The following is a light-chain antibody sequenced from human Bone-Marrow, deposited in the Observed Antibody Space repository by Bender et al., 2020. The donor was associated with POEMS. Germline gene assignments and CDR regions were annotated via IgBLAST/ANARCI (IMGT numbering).Light chain of an antibody. V-gene: IGLV3-25*03. J-gene: IGLJ2*01. CDR3: QSADVSGTYKV. Sequence: SYDLTQPLSVSVFPGQTARITCSGDALPRQHVFWYRQKSGQAPSLLIYKTTERPSGVPERFSASASGTSATLFITGVQADDEADYYCQSADVSGTYKVFGGGTKLAVL. CDR2: KTT. CDR1: ALPRQH.